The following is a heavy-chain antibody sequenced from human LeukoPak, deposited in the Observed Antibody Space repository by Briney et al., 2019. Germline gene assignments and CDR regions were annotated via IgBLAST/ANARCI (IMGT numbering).Heavy chain of an antibody. CDR3: ARGRPLDGYLTPDY. CDR1: GFXFSSYA. V-gene: IGHV3-53*01. J-gene: IGHJ4*02. CDR2: IYSGGNT. D-gene: IGHD5-24*01. Sequence: PGGSLRLSCAASGFXFSSYAMSWVRQAPGKGLEWVSVIYSGGNTYYADSVKGRFTVSRDNSKNTRYLQMNSLRAEDTAVYYCARGRPLDGYLTPDYWGQGTLVTVSS.